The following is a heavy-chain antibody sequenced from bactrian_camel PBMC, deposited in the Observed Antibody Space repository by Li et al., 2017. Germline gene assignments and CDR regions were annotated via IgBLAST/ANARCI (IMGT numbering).Heavy chain of an antibody. Sequence: HVQLVESGGGSVQAGGSLRLSCGASGSIYGDACVGWLRQAPGKEREGVAAIDRAGATTYSYSVQDRFTVSKDNAKNILYLEMNSLQPEDTAIYYCAADTIRIFSRPRCSSPARGEFDYWGRGTQVTVS. CDR3: AADTIRIFSRPRCSSPARGEFDY. V-gene: IGHV3S53*01. D-gene: IGHD6*01. CDR1: GSIYGDAC. CDR2: IDRAGAT. J-gene: IGHJ4*01.